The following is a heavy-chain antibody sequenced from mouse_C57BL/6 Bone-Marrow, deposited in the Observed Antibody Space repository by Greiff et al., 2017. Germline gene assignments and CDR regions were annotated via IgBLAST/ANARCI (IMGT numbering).Heavy chain of an antibody. CDR3: ARASNWDGAY. Sequence: EVQVVESGGGLVKPGGSLKLSCAASGFTFSSYAMSWVRQTPEKRLEWVATISDGGSYTYYPDNVKGRFTISRDNAKNNLYLQMSHLKSEDTAMYYCARASNWDGAYWGQGTLVTVSA. CDR2: ISDGGSYT. D-gene: IGHD4-1*01. J-gene: IGHJ3*01. CDR1: GFTFSSYA. V-gene: IGHV5-4*01.